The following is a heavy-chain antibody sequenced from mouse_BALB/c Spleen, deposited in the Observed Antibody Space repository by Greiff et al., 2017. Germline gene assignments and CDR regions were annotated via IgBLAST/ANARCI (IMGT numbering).Heavy chain of an antibody. CDR1: GYSFTDYN. CDR2: IYPYNGGT. CDR3: ARDGNCAMDY. Sequence: VQLKESGPELVKPGASVKVSCTASGYSFTDYNMYWVKQGHGKSLEWIGYIYPYNGGTSYNRKFKGKATLTVDKSSSTAFMHVNSLTSEDSAVYYCARDGNCAMDYWGQGTTVTVSS. D-gene: IGHD2-1*01. J-gene: IGHJ4*01. V-gene: IGHV1S135*01.